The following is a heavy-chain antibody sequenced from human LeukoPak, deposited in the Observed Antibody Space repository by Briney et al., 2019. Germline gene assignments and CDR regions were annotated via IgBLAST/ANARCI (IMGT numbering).Heavy chain of an antibody. CDR1: GFASSSYW. CDR2: IKGDESEI. CDR3: ARDVY. J-gene: IGHJ4*02. V-gene: IGHV3-7*04. Sequence: GGFLRLSCAASGFASSSYWMSWVRQAPGKGLEWVAAIKGDESEIYYVDSVKGRFTISRDNTKNSLYLQMNNLRAEDTAVFYCARDVYWGQGTLVTVSS.